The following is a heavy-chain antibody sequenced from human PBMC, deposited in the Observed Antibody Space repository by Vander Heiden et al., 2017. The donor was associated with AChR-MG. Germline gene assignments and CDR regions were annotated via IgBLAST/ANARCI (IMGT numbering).Heavy chain of an antibody. CDR1: GGTFSSYA. Sequence: QVQLVQSGAEVKKPGSSVKVSCKASGGTFSSYAISWVRPSPGQGLEWMGGIIPIFGTANYAQKFQGRVTITADKSTSTAYMELSSLRSEDTAVYYCATSSQQVGFPTGGSKVPVLSYYFDYWGQGTLVTVSS. CDR2: IIPIFGTA. CDR3: ATSSQQVGFPTGGSKVPVLSYYFDY. D-gene: IGHD2-15*01. V-gene: IGHV1-69*06. J-gene: IGHJ4*02.